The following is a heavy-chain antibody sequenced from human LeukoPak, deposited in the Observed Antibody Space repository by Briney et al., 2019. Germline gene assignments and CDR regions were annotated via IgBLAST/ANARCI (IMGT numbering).Heavy chain of an antibody. V-gene: IGHV4-59*01. CDR2: IYYSGST. D-gene: IGHD5-24*01. J-gene: IGHJ3*02. CDR1: GGTISSYY. Sequence: PSETLSLTCNVSGGTISSYYWNWIRQPPGKGLEWIGYIYYSGSTNYNPSLKSRVTISVDTSKNQFSLKLSSVTAADTAVYYCAGRLWRRDGYNLSAFDIWGQGTMVTVSS. CDR3: AGRLWRRDGYNLSAFDI.